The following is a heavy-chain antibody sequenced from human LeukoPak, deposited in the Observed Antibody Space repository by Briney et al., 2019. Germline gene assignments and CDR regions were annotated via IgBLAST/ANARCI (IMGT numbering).Heavy chain of an antibody. Sequence: SETLSLTCTVSGGSISSSSYYWGWIRQPPGKGLEWIGSIYYSGSTYYNPSLKSRVTISVDTSKNQFSLKLSSVTAADTAVYYCARLSMEYYYGSGSYSSAFDIWGQGTMVTASS. V-gene: IGHV4-39*01. CDR2: IYYSGST. D-gene: IGHD3-10*01. CDR1: GGSISSSSYY. CDR3: ARLSMEYYYGSGSYSSAFDI. J-gene: IGHJ3*02.